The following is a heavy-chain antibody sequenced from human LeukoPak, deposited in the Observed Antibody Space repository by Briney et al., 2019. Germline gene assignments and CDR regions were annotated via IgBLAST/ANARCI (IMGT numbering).Heavy chain of an antibody. Sequence: GSLRLSCAASGFTLSSYSMNWVRQAPGKGLEWVSSISSSSSYIYYADSVKGRFTISRDNAKNSLYLQMNSLRAEDTAVYYCASYDSSGYPFDYWGQGTLVTVSS. J-gene: IGHJ4*02. CDR2: ISSSSSYI. CDR3: ASYDSSGYPFDY. V-gene: IGHV3-21*01. CDR1: GFTLSSYS. D-gene: IGHD3-22*01.